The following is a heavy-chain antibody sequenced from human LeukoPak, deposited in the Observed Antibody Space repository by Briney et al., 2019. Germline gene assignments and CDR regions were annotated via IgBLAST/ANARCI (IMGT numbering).Heavy chain of an antibody. V-gene: IGHV3-30*18. D-gene: IGHD6-19*01. CDR2: ISYDGSNK. Sequence: QPGRSLRLSCAASGFTFSSYGMHWVRQAPGKGLEWVAVISYDGSNKYYADSVKGRFTISRDNSKHTPYLQMHSLRAEDTAVYYCAKAIAVAPRYWGQGTLVTVSS. CDR1: GFTFSSYG. CDR3: AKAIAVAPRY. J-gene: IGHJ4*02.